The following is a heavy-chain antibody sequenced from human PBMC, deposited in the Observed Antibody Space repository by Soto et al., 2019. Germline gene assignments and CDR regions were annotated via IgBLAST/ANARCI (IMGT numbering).Heavy chain of an antibody. CDR3: ARVEAAAGTWSLDY. D-gene: IGHD6-13*01. V-gene: IGHV3-33*01. CDR2: IWYDGSNK. CDR1: GFTFSSYG. Sequence: QVQLVESGGGVVQPGRSLRLSCAASGFTFSSYGMHWVRQAPGKGLEWVAVIWYDGSNKYYADSVKGRFTISRDNSKNTLYLQMNSLRAEDTAVYYCARVEAAAGTWSLDYWGQGTLVTVSS. J-gene: IGHJ4*02.